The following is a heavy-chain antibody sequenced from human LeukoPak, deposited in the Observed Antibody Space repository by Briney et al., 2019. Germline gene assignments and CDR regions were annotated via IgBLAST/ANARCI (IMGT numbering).Heavy chain of an antibody. CDR3: ARHYYGSGSYLFDY. Sequence: SETLSLTCAVYGGSFSGYYWSWIRQPPGKGLEWIGEINHSGSTNYNPSLKSRVTTSVDTSKNQFSLKLSSVTAADTAVYYCARHYYGSGSYLFDYWGQGTLVTVSS. D-gene: IGHD3-10*01. V-gene: IGHV4-34*01. CDR2: INHSGST. J-gene: IGHJ4*02. CDR1: GGSFSGYY.